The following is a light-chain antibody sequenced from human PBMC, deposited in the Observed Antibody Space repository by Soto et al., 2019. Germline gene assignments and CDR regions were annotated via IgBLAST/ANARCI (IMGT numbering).Light chain of an antibody. J-gene: IGKJ1*01. CDR3: MGALQSPTT. Sequence: DIVMTQSPVSLPVTPGEPASISCRSSQSLLHSNGYNYLDWYLQKPGQSPQLLIYLGSNRASGVPDRFSASASGTDFTLTISRVEAEDVGVYYCMGALQSPTTFGQGTKVDIK. V-gene: IGKV2-28*01. CDR1: QSLLHSNGYNY. CDR2: LGS.